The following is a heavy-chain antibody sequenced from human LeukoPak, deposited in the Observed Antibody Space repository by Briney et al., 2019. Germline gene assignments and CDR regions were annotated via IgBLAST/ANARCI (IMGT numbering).Heavy chain of an antibody. CDR3: ARGRFGDSSGWYGGDFDY. CDR2: IYYSGST. CDR1: GGSISSSSYY. Sequence: SETLSLTCTVSGGSISSSSYYWGWIRQPPGKGLEWIGSIYYSGSTYYNPSLKSRVTISVDTSKNQFSLKLSSVTAADTAVYYCARGRFGDSSGWYGGDFDYWGQGTLVTVSS. V-gene: IGHV4-39*07. D-gene: IGHD6-19*01. J-gene: IGHJ4*02.